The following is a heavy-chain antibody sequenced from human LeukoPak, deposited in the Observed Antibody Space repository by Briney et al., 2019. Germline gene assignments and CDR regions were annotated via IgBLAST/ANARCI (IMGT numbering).Heavy chain of an antibody. CDR3: ARDLGFGSRDNWFDP. Sequence: GGSLRLSCAASGFTFSSYWMTWVRQAPGKGLEWVASINQDGSEKYYVDSVKGRFTISRDNSKNTLYLQMNSLRAEDTAVYYCARDLGFGSRDNWFDPWGQGTLVTVSS. J-gene: IGHJ5*02. CDR2: INQDGSEK. V-gene: IGHV3-7*03. D-gene: IGHD3-10*01. CDR1: GFTFSSYW.